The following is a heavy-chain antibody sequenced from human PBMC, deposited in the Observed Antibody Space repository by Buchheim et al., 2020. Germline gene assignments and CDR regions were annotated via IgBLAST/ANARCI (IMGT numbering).Heavy chain of an antibody. D-gene: IGHD3-22*01. Sequence: QVQLVQSGAEVKKPGASVKVSCKASGYTFTSYYMHWVRQAPGQGLEWMGIINPSGGSTSYAQKFQGRVTMTRDTSTSTVYMELSSLGSEDTAVYYCASTSQTYYYDSSGYYGLGYWGQGTL. V-gene: IGHV1-46*01. CDR2: INPSGGST. CDR3: ASTSQTYYYDSSGYYGLGY. CDR1: GYTFTSYY. J-gene: IGHJ4*02.